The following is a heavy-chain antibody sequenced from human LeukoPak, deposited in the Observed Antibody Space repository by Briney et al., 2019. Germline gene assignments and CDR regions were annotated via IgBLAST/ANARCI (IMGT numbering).Heavy chain of an antibody. D-gene: IGHD3-9*01. V-gene: IGHV4-39*01. CDR2: IYYSGST. CDR1: GGSISSSSYY. J-gene: IGHJ4*02. Sequence: ETPSLTCTVSGGSISSSSYYWGWIRQPPGKGLEWIGSIYYSGSTYYNPSLKSRVTISVDTSKNQFSLKLSSVTAADTAVYYCARLITISEDYWGQGTLVTVSS. CDR3: ARLITISEDY.